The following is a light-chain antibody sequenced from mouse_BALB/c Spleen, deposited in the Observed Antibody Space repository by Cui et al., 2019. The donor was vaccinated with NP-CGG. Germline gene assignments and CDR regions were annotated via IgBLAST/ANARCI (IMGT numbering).Light chain of an antibody. CDR3: ALWYSNHWV. CDR1: TGTVTTSNY. V-gene: IGLV1*01. Sequence: FLPRQSALTTSPGETVTLTCRSSTGTVTTSNYANWVQEKPDHLCNGLIGGANNRAPGVPARFSGSLIGDKAALTITGAQTEDEAIYFCALWYSNHWVFGGGTKLTVL. J-gene: IGLJ1*01. CDR2: GAN.